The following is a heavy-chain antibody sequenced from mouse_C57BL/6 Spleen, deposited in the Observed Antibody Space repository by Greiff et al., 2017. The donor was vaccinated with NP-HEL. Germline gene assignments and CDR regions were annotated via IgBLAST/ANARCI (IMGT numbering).Heavy chain of an antibody. V-gene: IGHV1-15*01. CDR3: TRRPNYSGSSWFDY. D-gene: IGHD1-1*01. J-gene: IGHJ2*01. Sequence: VQLQQSGAELVRPGASVTLSCKASGYTFTDYEMHWVKQTPVHGLEWIGAIDPETGGTAYNQKFKGKALLTADTSSSTAYMELRSLTSEDSAVYYCTRRPNYSGSSWFDYWGQGTTLTVSS. CDR2: IDPETGGT. CDR1: GYTFTDYE.